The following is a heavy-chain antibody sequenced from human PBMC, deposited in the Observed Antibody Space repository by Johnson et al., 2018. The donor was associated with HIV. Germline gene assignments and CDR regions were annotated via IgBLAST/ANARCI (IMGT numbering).Heavy chain of an antibody. CDR1: GFTFDDYG. J-gene: IGHJ3*01. CDR2: FNWSGGST. CDR3: AKEGIVPTAAVVGPPVDLDL. Sequence: VQLVESGGGVVRPGGSLRLSCAASGFTFDDYGMSWVRQAPGKGLEWVSGFNWSGGSTGYVASVKGGFFFSRDNAKNRLYLQMNNLGTDAKALYFCAKEGIVPTAAVVGPPVDLDLWGQGTTVTVSS. D-gene: IGHD5-12*01. V-gene: IGHV3-20*04.